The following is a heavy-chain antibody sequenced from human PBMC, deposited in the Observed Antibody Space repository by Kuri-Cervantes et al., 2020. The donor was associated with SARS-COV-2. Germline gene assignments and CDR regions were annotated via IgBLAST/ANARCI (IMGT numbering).Heavy chain of an antibody. Sequence: SVKVSCKASGGTFSSYAISWVRQAPGQGLEWMGGIIPIFGTANYAQKFRGRVTITADKSTSTAYMELSSLRSEDTAVYYCARLSGLSTVTTSRPYWGQGTLVTVSS. CDR2: IIPIFGTA. CDR3: ARLSGLSTVTTSRPY. CDR1: GGTFSSYA. V-gene: IGHV1-69*06. J-gene: IGHJ4*02. D-gene: IGHD4-17*01.